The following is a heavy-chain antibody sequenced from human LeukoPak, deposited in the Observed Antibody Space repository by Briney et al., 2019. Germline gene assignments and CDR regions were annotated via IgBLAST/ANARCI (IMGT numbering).Heavy chain of an antibody. CDR2: IYSGGST. V-gene: IGHV3-66*02. CDR1: GFTVSSNY. CDR3: ARDRAFDY. Sequence: PGESLRLSCAAPGFTVSSNYMSWVRQAPGKGLEWVSVIYSGGSTYYADSVKGRFTISRDNSKNTLYLQMNSLRAEDTAVYYCARDRAFDYWGQGTLVTVSS. J-gene: IGHJ4*02. D-gene: IGHD3-10*01.